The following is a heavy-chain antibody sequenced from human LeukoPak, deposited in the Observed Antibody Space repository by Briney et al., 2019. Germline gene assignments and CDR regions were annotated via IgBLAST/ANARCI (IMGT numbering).Heavy chain of an antibody. CDR3: AGMVQGVHFDY. CDR2: IYSGGTT. D-gene: IGHD3-10*01. V-gene: IGHV3-53*01. CDR1: GFTVSSNY. J-gene: IGHJ4*02. Sequence: GGSLRLSCAASGFTVSSNYMSWVRQAPGKGLEWVSVIYSGGTTYYPDSAKGRFTFSRDNSKNTLILQMNSLRAEEPAVIYCAGMVQGVHFDYWGQGTLVTVSS.